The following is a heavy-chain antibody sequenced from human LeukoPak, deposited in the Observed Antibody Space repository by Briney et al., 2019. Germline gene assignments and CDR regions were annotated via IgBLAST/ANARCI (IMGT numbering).Heavy chain of an antibody. D-gene: IGHD3-10*01. J-gene: IGHJ4*02. V-gene: IGHV4-31*03. Sequence: SETLSLTCTVSGGSISSGGYYWSWIRQHPGKGLQWIGYIYYSGGTYYNPSLKSRVTISVDTSKNQFSLKLSSVTAADTAVYYCARDQTYSGSGIYTYFDYWGQGILVTVSS. CDR2: IYYSGGT. CDR1: GGSISSGGYY. CDR3: ARDQTYSGSGIYTYFDY.